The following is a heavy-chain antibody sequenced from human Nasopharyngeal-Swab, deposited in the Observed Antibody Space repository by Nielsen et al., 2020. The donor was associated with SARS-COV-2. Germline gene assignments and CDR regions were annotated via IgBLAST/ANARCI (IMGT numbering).Heavy chain of an antibody. V-gene: IGHV3-7*01. CDR3: ARGPAYCGGDCYFDY. D-gene: IGHD2-21*02. J-gene: IGHJ4*02. CDR2: IKQDGSEK. Sequence: GESLKISCAASGFTFSSYWMSWVRQASGKGLEWVANIKQDGSEKYYVDSVKGRFTISRDNAKNSLYLQMNSLRAEDTAVYYCARGPAYCGGDCYFDYWGQGTLVTVSS. CDR1: GFTFSSYW.